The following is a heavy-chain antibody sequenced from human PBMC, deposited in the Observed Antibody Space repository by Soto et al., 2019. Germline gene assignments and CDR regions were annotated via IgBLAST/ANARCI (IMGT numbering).Heavy chain of an antibody. J-gene: IGHJ4*02. D-gene: IGHD6-19*01. V-gene: IGHV3-7*02. CDR3: AKGIPATYSSGWAAVSGYFDY. Sequence: PGGSLRLSCAASGFTFSGYWMTWVRQAPGKGLEGVANISPDGSEEYYVDSVKGRFTVSRDNSKNTLYLQMNSLRAEDTAVYYCAKGIPATYSSGWAAVSGYFDYWGQGTLVTVSS. CDR1: GFTFSGYW. CDR2: ISPDGSEE.